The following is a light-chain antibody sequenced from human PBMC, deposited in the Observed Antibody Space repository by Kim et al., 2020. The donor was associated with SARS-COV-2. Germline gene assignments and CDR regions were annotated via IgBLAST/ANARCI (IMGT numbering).Light chain of an antibody. J-gene: IGKJ2*01. CDR3: QHRRTWPLT. CDR2: DAS. CDR1: QYIDNW. Sequence: SLSPGQRATLSCRASQYIDNWLAWYQQKPGQFPRLLIYDASNRATGIPARFSGSGSGTDFTLTISSLEPEDFAVYYCQHRRTWPLTFGQGTKLEI. V-gene: IGKV3-11*01.